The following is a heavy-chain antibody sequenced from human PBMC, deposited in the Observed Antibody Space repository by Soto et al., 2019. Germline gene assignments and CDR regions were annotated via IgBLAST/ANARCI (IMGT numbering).Heavy chain of an antibody. CDR1: GGSISSYY. CDR3: ARAGSKYYDILTGYYPGLNFDY. D-gene: IGHD3-9*01. J-gene: IGHJ4*02. Sequence: SETLSLTCTVSGGSISSYYWSWIRQPPGKGLEWIGYIYYSGSTNYNPSLKSRVTISVDTSKNQFSLKLSSVTAADTAVYYCARAGSKYYDILTGYYPGLNFDYWGQGTLVTVSS. CDR2: IYYSGST. V-gene: IGHV4-59*12.